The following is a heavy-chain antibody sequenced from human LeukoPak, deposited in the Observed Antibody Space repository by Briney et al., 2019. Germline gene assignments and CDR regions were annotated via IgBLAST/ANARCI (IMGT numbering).Heavy chain of an antibody. Sequence: ASVKVSCKASGYRFTDYYLHWVRQAPGQGLEWMGWINPKSGSTKYAQKFRDRFTMTRDTSISTVYMELSTLRSDDTAMYYCARDPSQYYYMDVWGRGTTVTISS. J-gene: IGHJ6*03. CDR2: INPKSGST. CDR1: GYRFTDYY. V-gene: IGHV1-2*02. CDR3: ARDPSQYYYMDV.